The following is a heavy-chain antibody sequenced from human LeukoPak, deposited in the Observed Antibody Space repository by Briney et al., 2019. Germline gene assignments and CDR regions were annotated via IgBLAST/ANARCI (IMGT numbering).Heavy chain of an antibody. CDR2: ISYSGGTT. V-gene: IGHV3-23*01. CDR3: AKGVDSSGWYSFDY. Sequence: GGSLRLSCAASGSTSSNYAMSWVRQAPGKGLEWVSGISYSGGTTYYADSVRGRFTISRDNSKNTLYLQMNSLRAEDTAVYYCAKGVDSSGWYSFDYWGQGTLVTVSS. J-gene: IGHJ4*02. D-gene: IGHD6-13*01. CDR1: GSTSSNYA.